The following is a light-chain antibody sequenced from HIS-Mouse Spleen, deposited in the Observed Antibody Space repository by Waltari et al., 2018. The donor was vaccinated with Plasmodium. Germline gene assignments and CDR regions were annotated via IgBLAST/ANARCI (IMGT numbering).Light chain of an antibody. Sequence: EIVLTQSPGTLSLSPGERATLSCRASQSVSSSYLAWYQQTPGHAPRLLIYGASSRATGIPDRFSGSVYGTDFTLTISRLEPEDFAVYYCQQYGSSPYTFGQGTKLEIK. CDR3: QQYGSSPYT. V-gene: IGKV3-20*01. J-gene: IGKJ2*01. CDR1: QSVSSSY. CDR2: GAS.